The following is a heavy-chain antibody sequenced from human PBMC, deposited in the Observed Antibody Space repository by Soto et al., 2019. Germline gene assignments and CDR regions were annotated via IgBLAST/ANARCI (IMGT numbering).Heavy chain of an antibody. V-gene: IGHV3-15*07. J-gene: IGHJ4*02. CDR3: ATAPGYWAFAPLDF. CDR2: IRSHSDGGTA. D-gene: IGHD6-25*01. Sequence: ESGGGLVTPGGSLRLSCTVSGLTFNDAWMNWVRQAPGKVLEWVGRIRSHSDGGTADYAAAVKGRFTISRDDSKNTLYLQMNSLRTEDTAVYYCATAPGYWAFAPLDFWGQGALVTVSS. CDR1: GLTFNDAW.